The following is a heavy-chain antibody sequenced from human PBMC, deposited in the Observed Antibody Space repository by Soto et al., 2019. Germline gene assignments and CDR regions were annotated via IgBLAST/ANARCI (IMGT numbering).Heavy chain of an antibody. J-gene: IGHJ6*02. Sequence: GESLKISCNGSGYSFSIYWIAWVRQMPGKGLEWMGTIYPGDSDTRYSPSFQGQVTISVGRSISTAYLQWNSLKASDTAMYYCARKSSSGRGGLDVWGQGTTVTVSS. CDR1: GYSFSIYW. V-gene: IGHV5-51*01. CDR3: ARKSSSGRGGLDV. D-gene: IGHD6-6*01. CDR2: IYPGDSDT.